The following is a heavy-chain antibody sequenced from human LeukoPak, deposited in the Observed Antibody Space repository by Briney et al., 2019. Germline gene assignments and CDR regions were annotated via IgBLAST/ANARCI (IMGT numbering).Heavy chain of an antibody. CDR3: ARAGYGDPHFDF. D-gene: IGHD4-17*01. Sequence: PGGSLRLSCAASGFTFSNYGMHWVRQAPGKGLEWVAAIWYDGSNKYYGDSVKGRFTICGDNSKNTLYLQMNSLRAEDTAAYYCARAGYGDPHFDFWGQGTLVTVSS. V-gene: IGHV3-33*01. CDR1: GFTFSNYG. CDR2: IWYDGSNK. J-gene: IGHJ4*02.